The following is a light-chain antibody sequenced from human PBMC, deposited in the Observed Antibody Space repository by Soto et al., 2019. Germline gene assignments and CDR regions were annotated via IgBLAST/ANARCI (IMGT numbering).Light chain of an antibody. CDR3: QQFHTYPWT. J-gene: IGKJ1*01. CDR2: TAS. CDR1: QTISSW. V-gene: IGKV1-5*01. Sequence: DIQMTQSPSTLSGSGGDRVTITCRASQTISSWLAWYQQKPGKAPKPLIYTASTLQSGVPSRFSGSGAGAEFTLTITGLQPEDFATYFCQQFHTYPWTFGQGTKVDIK.